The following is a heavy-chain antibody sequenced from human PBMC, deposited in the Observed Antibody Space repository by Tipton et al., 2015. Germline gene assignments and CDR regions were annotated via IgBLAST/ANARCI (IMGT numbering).Heavy chain of an antibody. CDR1: GGSISSSSYY. D-gene: IGHD2-15*01. CDR2: IYYSGST. Sequence: LSLTCTVSGGSISSSSYYWGWIRQPPGKGLEWIGSIYYSGSTYYNPSLKSRVTISVDTSKNQFSLKLSSVTAADTAVYYCARAPVVAATPEYPYYYYGMDVWGQGTTVTVPS. V-gene: IGHV4-39*01. CDR3: ARAPVVAATPEYPYYYYGMDV. J-gene: IGHJ6*02.